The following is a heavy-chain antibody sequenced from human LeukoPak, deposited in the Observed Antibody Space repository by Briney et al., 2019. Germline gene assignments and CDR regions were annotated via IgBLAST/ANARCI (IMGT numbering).Heavy chain of an antibody. Sequence: SETLSLTCTVSGGSISSGDYYWSWIRQPPGKGLEWIGYIYYSGSTYYNPSLKSRVTISVDTSKNQFSLKLSSVTAADTAVYYCARVPTYCSSTSCYPDGMDVWGQGTTVTVSS. J-gene: IGHJ6*02. CDR1: GGSISSGDYY. CDR3: ARVPTYCSSTSCYPDGMDV. V-gene: IGHV4-30-4*01. D-gene: IGHD2-2*01. CDR2: IYYSGST.